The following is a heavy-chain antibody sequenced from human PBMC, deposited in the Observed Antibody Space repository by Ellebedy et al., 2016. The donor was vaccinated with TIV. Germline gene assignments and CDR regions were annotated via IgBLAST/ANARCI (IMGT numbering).Heavy chain of an antibody. V-gene: IGHV4-34*01. CDR3: ARKYYYDSSAFYY. Sequence: MPSETLSLTCAVYGGSFSDYYWTWIRQPPGKGLEWIGDINHSGSTNYNPSFKSRVSISVDTSKNPFSMKLSSVTAADTAVYYCARKYYYDSSAFYYWGQGTLVTVSS. CDR2: INHSGST. J-gene: IGHJ4*02. CDR1: GGSFSDYY. D-gene: IGHD3-22*01.